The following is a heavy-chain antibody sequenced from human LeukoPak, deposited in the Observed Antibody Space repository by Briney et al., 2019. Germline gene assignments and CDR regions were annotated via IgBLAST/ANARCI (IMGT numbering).Heavy chain of an antibody. D-gene: IGHD1-26*01. J-gene: IGHJ4*02. V-gene: IGHV4-39*07. CDR1: GGSIISSVYY. Sequence: PSETLSLTCTVSGGSIISSVYYWGWIRQPPGKGLEWIGSIYHSGSTYYNPSLKSRVTISVDTSKNQFSLKLSSVTAADTAVYYCARDLGSYYYRWGQGTLVTVSS. CDR2: IYHSGST. CDR3: ARDLGSYYYR.